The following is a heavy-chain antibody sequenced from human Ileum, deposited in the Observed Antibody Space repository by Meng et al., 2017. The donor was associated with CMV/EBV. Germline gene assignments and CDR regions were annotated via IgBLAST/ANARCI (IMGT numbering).Heavy chain of an antibody. CDR1: W. CDR2: IKCDGSEK. D-gene: IGHD1-14*01. J-gene: IGHJ4*02. V-gene: IGHV3-52*01. Sequence: WMHWVCQAPEKGLEWVADIKCDGSEKYYVDSVKGRLTISRDNSKNTMYLQMDDLRVEDTALYFCAKDLSVRSEFDYWGQGTLVTVSS. CDR3: AKDLSVRSEFDY.